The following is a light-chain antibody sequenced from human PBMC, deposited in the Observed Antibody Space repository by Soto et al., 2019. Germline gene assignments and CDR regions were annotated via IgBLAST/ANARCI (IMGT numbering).Light chain of an antibody. J-gene: IGKJ1*01. V-gene: IGKV3-20*01. Sequence: EIVLTQSPGTLSLSPVERATLSCMASQSVSSSYLAWCQQKPGQAPRLLIYGASSRATGIPGRFSGSGSGTDFSLTISRLESEDFAVYYCQQYGSSPRTFGQGTKVDIK. CDR1: QSVSSSY. CDR3: QQYGSSPRT. CDR2: GAS.